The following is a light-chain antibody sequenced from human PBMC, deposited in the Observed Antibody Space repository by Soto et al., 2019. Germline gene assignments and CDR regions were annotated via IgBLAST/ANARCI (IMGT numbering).Light chain of an antibody. CDR2: YDS. CDR1: NIGSKS. Sequence: SYELTQPPAVSVAPGQTARVACGGSNIGSKSVHWYQQKPGHAPVLVMYYDSDRPSGIPERFSGSNSGNTATLTISRVEAGDEDDYYCQVWDISSAHVIFGGGTKLTVL. V-gene: IGLV3-21*01. J-gene: IGLJ2*01. CDR3: QVWDISSAHVI.